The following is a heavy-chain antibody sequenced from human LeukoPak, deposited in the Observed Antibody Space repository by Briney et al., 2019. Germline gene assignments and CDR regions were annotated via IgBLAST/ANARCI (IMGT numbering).Heavy chain of an antibody. CDR2: IKRDGSEK. CDR1: GFTLRSYW. J-gene: IGHJ4*02. Sequence: GGSLRLSCAASGFTLRSYWMTWVRQAPGKGLGWVANIKRDGSEKYYVDSVKGRFTISGDNAKNSLYLQMNSLRAEDTAVYYCVRDREYYDSSGYYPNFDYWGQGTLVTVSS. D-gene: IGHD3-22*01. V-gene: IGHV3-7*03. CDR3: VRDREYYDSSGYYPNFDY.